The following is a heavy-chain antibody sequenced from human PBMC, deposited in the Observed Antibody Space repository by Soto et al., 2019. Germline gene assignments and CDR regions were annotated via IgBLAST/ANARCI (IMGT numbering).Heavy chain of an antibody. J-gene: IGHJ4*02. D-gene: IGHD3-22*01. CDR1: GFTFSSYG. V-gene: IGHV3-30*03. CDR2: ISYDGSNK. Sequence: LRLSCAASGFTFSSYGMHWVRQAPGKGLEWVAVISYDGSNKYYADSVKGRFTISRDNSKNTLYLQMNSLRAEDTAVYYCARGGPAYYYDSSGYSHPAIDYWGQGTLVTVSS. CDR3: ARGGPAYYYDSSGYSHPAIDY.